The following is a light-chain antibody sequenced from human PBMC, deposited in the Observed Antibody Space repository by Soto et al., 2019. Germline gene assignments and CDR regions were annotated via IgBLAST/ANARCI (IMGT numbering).Light chain of an antibody. V-gene: IGKV3-11*01. CDR2: DAS. CDR3: QHRGNWPS. Sequence: EIALTQSPATLSLSPGERATLSCRASQSVNRYLAWYQQKPGQAPRLLIYDASNKATGLPARFSGSGSGTDFPLTISRLDPEDFAVYYCQHRGNWPSFGEGTKVEIK. J-gene: IGKJ4*01. CDR1: QSVNRY.